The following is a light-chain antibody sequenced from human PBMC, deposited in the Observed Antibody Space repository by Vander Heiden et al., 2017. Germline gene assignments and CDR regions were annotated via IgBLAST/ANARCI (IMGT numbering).Light chain of an antibody. CDR2: DAT. CDR1: QSVSAW. V-gene: IGKV3-11*01. CDR3: QQYINWPLT. Sequence: EIVLTQSPGTLSLSPGERATLSCRASQSVSAWLAWYQHKPGQAPKLLIFDATNRATGIPARFSGSGSGTDFTLTISSLAPEDFAVYYCQQYINWPLTFGGGTKVEIK. J-gene: IGKJ4*01.